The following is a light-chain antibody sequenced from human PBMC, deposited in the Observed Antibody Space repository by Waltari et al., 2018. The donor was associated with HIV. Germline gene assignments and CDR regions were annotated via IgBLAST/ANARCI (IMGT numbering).Light chain of an antibody. Sequence: QSVLPQPPSVSGAPGQRVTISCTGNSSNIGAGFDVPWYQQVPETAPKLLIYGDTNRPSGVPDRFSGSKSGTSASLAITGLQAEDEADYYCQSYDSGLSVVFGGGTKLTVL. CDR3: QSYDSGLSVV. CDR1: SSNIGAGFD. J-gene: IGLJ3*02. V-gene: IGLV1-40*01. CDR2: GDT.